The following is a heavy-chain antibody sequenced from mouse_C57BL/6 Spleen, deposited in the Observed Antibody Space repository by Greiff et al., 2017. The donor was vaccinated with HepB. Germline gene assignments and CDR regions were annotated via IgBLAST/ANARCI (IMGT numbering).Heavy chain of an antibody. CDR1: GFTFSDYY. Sequence: EVKVVESGGGLVQPGGSLKLSCAASGFTFSDYYMYWVRQTPEKRLEWVAYISNGGGSTYYPDTVKGRFTISRDNAKNTLYLQMSRLKSEDTAMYYCARQRKVYAMDYWGQGTSVTVSS. CDR3: ARQRKVYAMDY. CDR2: ISNGGGST. J-gene: IGHJ4*01. V-gene: IGHV5-12*01.